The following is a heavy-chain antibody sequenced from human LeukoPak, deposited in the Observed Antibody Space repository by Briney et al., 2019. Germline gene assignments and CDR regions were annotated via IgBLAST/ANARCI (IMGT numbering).Heavy chain of an antibody. J-gene: IGHJ4*02. CDR1: GYTFSNHW. CDR2: IFPADSDT. CDR3: ARQLTGTTGLI. D-gene: IGHD1-7*01. Sequence: GESLKISCKGSGYTFSNHWIGWVRQMPGKGLEWMGIIFPADSDTRYSPSFQGQVTISADKSINTAYLQWSSLEASDTAMYYCARQLTGTTGLIWGQGTLVTVSS. V-gene: IGHV5-51*01.